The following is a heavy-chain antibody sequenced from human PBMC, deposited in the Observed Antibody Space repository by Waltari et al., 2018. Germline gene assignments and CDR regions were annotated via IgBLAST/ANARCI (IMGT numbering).Heavy chain of an antibody. CDR3: APLPGGSGQTFDY. CDR2: IDPEDGET. Sequence: EVELVQSGAEVKKPGATVKISCQASGYTFMDYFMHWVQQPPGKGLEWMGRIDPEDGETVYSEKFQGRVTITADTSTDTAYMELSSLTSGDTAVYYCAPLPGGSGQTFDYWGQGTLVTVSS. J-gene: IGHJ4*02. V-gene: IGHV1-69-2*01. CDR1: GYTFMDYF. D-gene: IGHD3-10*01.